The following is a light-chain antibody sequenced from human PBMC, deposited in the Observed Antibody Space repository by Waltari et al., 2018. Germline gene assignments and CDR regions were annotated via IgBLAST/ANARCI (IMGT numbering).Light chain of an antibody. J-gene: IGKJ2*01. CDR1: RTGFFISNNKDF. CDR3: QQFYITPQT. CDR2: WAS. Sequence: DIVMTQSPDSLAVSLGERATINCRSSRTGFFISNNKDFLSWYQQRPGQPPKLLICWASTRESGVPDRFSGSGSGTNFTLTINGLQAEDVAVYYCQQFYITPQTFGQGTRVEIK. V-gene: IGKV4-1*01.